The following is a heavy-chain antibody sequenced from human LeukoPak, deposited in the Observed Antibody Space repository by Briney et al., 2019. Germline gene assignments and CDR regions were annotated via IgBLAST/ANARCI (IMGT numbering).Heavy chain of an antibody. V-gene: IGHV4-34*01. CDR1: GGSFSGYY. CDR2: INHSGST. J-gene: IGHJ5*02. Sequence: SETLSLTCAVYGGSFSGYYWSWIRQPPGKGLEWIGEINHSGSTNYNPSLKSRVTISVDTSKNQFSLKLSSVTAADTAVYYCATEESAGYCSGGSCYGNNWFDPWGQEPWSPSPQ. CDR3: ATEESAGYCSGGSCYGNNWFDP. D-gene: IGHD2-15*01.